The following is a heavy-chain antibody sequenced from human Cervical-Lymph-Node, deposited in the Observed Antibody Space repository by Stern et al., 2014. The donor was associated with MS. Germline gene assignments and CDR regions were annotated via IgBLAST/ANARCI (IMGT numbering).Heavy chain of an antibody. CDR1: GGSISSYY. D-gene: IGHD6-13*01. CDR3: ARGFSSSWYGGRFFNY. J-gene: IGHJ4*02. CDR2: IYYSGNT. Sequence: QLQLQESGPGLVKPSETLSLTCTVSGGSISSYYWSWIRQAPGKGLEWIVYIYYSGNTDYNPSLQGRVTVSVDTSKNQVSLRLSSVTAADTAVYYCARGFSSSWYGGRFFNYWGQGTLVTVSS. V-gene: IGHV4-59*01.